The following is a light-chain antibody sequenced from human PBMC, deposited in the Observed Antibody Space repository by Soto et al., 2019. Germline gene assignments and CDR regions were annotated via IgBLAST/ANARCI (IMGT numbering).Light chain of an antibody. CDR3: QQRSNWPPS. CDR2: DAS. J-gene: IGKJ5*01. CDR1: QSFRGL. Sequence: EIVVTQSPATLSVSPGERATLSCMASQSFRGLLAWYQQKPGQAPRLLIHDASNRATGIPARFSGSGSGTDFTLTISSLEPEDVAVYYCQQRSNWPPSFGQGTRLEI. V-gene: IGKV3-11*01.